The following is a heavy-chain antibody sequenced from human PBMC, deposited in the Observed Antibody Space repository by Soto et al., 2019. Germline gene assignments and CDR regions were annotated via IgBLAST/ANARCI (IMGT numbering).Heavy chain of an antibody. CDR1: CGSISSINC. J-gene: IGHJ4*02. CDR2: IYHSGNT. Sequence: ASETLSLTWAVFCGSISSINCWSCVRQPPGKGLEWIGEIYHSGNTNYNPSLKSRVTMAVDKSRNQFSLKLSSVTAADTAVYYCARRWGEGRVDYWGQGTLVTVSS. CDR3: ARRWGEGRVDY. D-gene: IGHD3-10*01. V-gene: IGHV4-4*02.